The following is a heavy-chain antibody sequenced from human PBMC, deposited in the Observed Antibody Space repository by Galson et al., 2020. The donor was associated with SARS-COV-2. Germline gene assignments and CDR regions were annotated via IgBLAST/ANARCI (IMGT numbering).Heavy chain of an antibody. J-gene: IGHJ4*02. CDR3: AKDLPEYYDSSGYSRSPFDY. V-gene: IGHV3-23*01. D-gene: IGHD3-22*01. CDR2: ISGSGGST. CDR1: GFTFSSYA. Sequence: GGSLRLSCAASGFTFSSYAMSWVRQAPGKGLEWVSAISGSGGSTYYADSVKGRFTISRDNSKNTLYLQMNSLRAEDTAVYYCAKDLPEYYDSSGYSRSPFDYWGQGTLVTVSS.